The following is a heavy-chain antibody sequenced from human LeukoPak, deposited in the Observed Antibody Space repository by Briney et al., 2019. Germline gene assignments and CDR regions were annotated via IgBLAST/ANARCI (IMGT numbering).Heavy chain of an antibody. Sequence: GGSLRLSCAASGFTFSSYGMHWVRQAPGKGLEWVAFIRYDGSNKYYADSVKGRFTISRDNSKNTLYLQMNSLRAEDTAVYYCANPRLRGYSSSWYNFWGQGTLVTVSS. CDR3: ANPRLRGYSSSWYNF. V-gene: IGHV3-30*02. CDR2: IRYDGSNK. J-gene: IGHJ4*02. CDR1: GFTFSSYG. D-gene: IGHD6-13*01.